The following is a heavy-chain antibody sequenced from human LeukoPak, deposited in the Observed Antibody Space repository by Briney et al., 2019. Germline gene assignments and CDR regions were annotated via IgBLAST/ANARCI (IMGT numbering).Heavy chain of an antibody. D-gene: IGHD3-16*01. CDR1: GGSISRYY. CDR2: IYHSGST. Sequence: SESVSLTCTVSGGSISRYYWSWIRQPTGKGVEWIGYIYHSGSTMYNPSLKSRVPISVETSKNQSSLKLSSVTAADAAVYYCARVERRHYVFDYWGQGTLVTVSS. J-gene: IGHJ4*02. V-gene: IGHV4-59*01. CDR3: ARVERRHYVFDY.